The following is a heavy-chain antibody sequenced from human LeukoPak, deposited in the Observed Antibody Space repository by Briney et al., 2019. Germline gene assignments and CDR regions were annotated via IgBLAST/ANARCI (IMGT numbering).Heavy chain of an antibody. CDR3: AKSHSYGFDY. D-gene: IGHD5-18*01. Sequence: PGGSLRLSCAASGFTFSSYWMSWVRQAPGKGLEWVANIKQDGSDKYYVDSVKGRFTISRDNAKNSLYLQMNNLRAEDTAVYYCAKSHSYGFDYWGQGTLVTVSS. V-gene: IGHV3-7*01. CDR1: GFTFSSYW. CDR2: IKQDGSDK. J-gene: IGHJ4*02.